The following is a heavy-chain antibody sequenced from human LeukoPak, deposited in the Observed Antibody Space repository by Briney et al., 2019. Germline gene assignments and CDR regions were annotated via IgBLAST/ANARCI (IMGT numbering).Heavy chain of an antibody. D-gene: IGHD2-2*01. Sequence: ASVKVSCKASGYTFTGYYMHWVRQAPGQGLEWMGWINPNSGGTNYAQKFQGRVTMTRDTSISTAYMELSRLRSDDTAVYYCARDLGRYGSSTSCYYYYYYMDVWGKGTTVTVSS. J-gene: IGHJ6*03. CDR2: INPNSGGT. CDR3: ARDLGRYGSSTSCYYYYYYMDV. CDR1: GYTFTGYY. V-gene: IGHV1-2*02.